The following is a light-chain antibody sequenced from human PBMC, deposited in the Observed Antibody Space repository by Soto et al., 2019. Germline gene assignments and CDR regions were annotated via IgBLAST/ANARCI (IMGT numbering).Light chain of an antibody. J-gene: IGLJ1*01. V-gene: IGLV2-14*03. Sequence: QSALTQPASVSGSPGQSIAISCTGTTSDVGSYNSVSWYQQYPGKAPKLMIHDVNHRSSGISDRLSGSKSGNTTSLAISGLQGEDEADYYCSSFTFSTSYVFGTATKVTVL. CDR2: DVN. CDR3: SSFTFSTSYV. CDR1: TSDVGSYNS.